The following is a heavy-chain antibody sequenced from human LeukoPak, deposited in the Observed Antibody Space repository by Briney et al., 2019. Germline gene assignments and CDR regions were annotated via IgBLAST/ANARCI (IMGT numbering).Heavy chain of an antibody. CDR2: INHSGST. D-gene: IGHD1-26*01. CDR3: ARGLSGGCYY. J-gene: IGHJ4*02. Sequence: SETLSLTCAVYGGSFSGYYWSWIRQPPGKGLEWIGEINHSGSTNYNPSLKSRVTISVDTSKNQFSLKLSSVTAADTAVYYCARGLSGGCYYWGQGTLVTVSS. V-gene: IGHV4-34*01. CDR1: GGSFSGYY.